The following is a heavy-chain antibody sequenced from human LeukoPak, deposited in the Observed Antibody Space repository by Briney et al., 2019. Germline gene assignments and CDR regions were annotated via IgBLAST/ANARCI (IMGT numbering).Heavy chain of an antibody. CDR2: INWNSGYI. CDR1: GFTFDDFA. J-gene: IGHJ4*02. D-gene: IGHD1-26*01. V-gene: IGHV3-9*01. Sequence: GGSLRLSCAASGFTFDDFAMHWVRQAPGKGLEWVSGINWNSGYIGYAESVKGRFTISRDNAKSSLYLQMNSLRTEDTALYYCAKDRGVGIYYFDSWGQGTLVTVSS. CDR3: AKDRGVGIYYFDS.